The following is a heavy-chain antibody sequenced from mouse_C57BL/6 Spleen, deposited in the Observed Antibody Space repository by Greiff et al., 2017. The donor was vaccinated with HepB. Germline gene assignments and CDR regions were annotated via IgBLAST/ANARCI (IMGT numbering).Heavy chain of an antibody. V-gene: IGHV1-9*01. D-gene: IGHD3-2*02. CDR2: ILPGSGST. CDR3: ARRELRLRPYYYAMDY. J-gene: IGHJ4*01. Sequence: QVQLQQSGAELMKPGASVKLSCKATGYTFTGYWIEWVKQRPGHGLEWIGEILPGSGSTNYNEKFKGKATFTADTSSNTTYMQLSSLTTEDSAIYYCARRELRLRPYYYAMDYWGQGTSVTVSS. CDR1: GYTFTGYW.